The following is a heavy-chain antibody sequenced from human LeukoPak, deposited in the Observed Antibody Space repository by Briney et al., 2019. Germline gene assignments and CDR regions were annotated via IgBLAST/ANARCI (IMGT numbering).Heavy chain of an antibody. CDR3: AKGVRWNPGGGFEY. Sequence: GGSLRLSCAASGFSFSSYDMSWVRQAPGKGLEWVSGISGSDGSTYYADSVKSRFTISRDNSKNTVYLQMNSLRAEDTAVYYCAKGVRWNPGGGFEYWGQGTLVTVSS. CDR1: GFSFSSYD. CDR2: ISGSDGST. V-gene: IGHV3-23*01. J-gene: IGHJ4*02. D-gene: IGHD4-23*01.